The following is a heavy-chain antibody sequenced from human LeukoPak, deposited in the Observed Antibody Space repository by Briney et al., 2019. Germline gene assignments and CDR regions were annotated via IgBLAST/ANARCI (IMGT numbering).Heavy chain of an antibody. CDR2: ISPYNGDT. J-gene: IGHJ4*02. CDR1: GYTFTSYG. Sequence: ASVKVSCKASGYTFTSYGIIWVRQAPGQGLEWMGWISPYNGDTNYAQKLRGRVTMTTDTSTGTAYMELRSLRSDDTAVYYCARVVAVAGPPDYWGQGTLVTVSS. D-gene: IGHD6-19*01. V-gene: IGHV1-18*01. CDR3: ARVVAVAGPPDY.